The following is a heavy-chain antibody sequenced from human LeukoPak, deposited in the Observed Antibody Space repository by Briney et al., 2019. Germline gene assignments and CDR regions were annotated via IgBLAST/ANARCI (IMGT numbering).Heavy chain of an antibody. V-gene: IGHV3-7*03. D-gene: IGHD3-10*01. CDR2: INQDGSEK. CDR1: GFTFSRNW. Sequence: PGGSLRLSCAASGFTFSRNWMIWVRQAPGKRLEWVANINQDGSEKYYVDSVKGRFTISRDNAKNSLFLQMNSLRAEDTAVYYCARVGSGYFLGAFDIWGQGTMVTVSS. J-gene: IGHJ3*02. CDR3: ARVGSGYFLGAFDI.